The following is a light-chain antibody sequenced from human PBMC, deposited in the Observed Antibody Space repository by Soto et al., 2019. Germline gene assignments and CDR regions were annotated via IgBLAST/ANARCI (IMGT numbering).Light chain of an antibody. CDR2: SVS. CDR3: QQYGALPGT. CDR1: QSVRGNS. V-gene: IGKV3-20*01. Sequence: EVVLTQSPGTLSLSPGEGATLSGRASQSVRGNSLAWYQQKPGQAPRLLIYSVSSRATGIPDRFSGSGSGTDFTLTISRLEPEDFAVYYCQQYGALPGTFGRGITVDIK. J-gene: IGKJ3*01.